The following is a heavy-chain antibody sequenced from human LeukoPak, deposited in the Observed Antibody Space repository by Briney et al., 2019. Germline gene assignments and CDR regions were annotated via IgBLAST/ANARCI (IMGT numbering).Heavy chain of an antibody. CDR1: GYSISSGYY. V-gene: IGHV4-38-2*02. CDR3: ASPTGTTLRFDY. Sequence: SETLSLTCSVSGYSISSGYYWGWIRQPPGKGLEWIGSIYHSGSTYYNTSLKSRVTISVDTSKNQFSLKLSSVTAADTAVYYCASPTGTTLRFDYWGQGTLVTVSS. J-gene: IGHJ4*02. CDR2: IYHSGST. D-gene: IGHD1-1*01.